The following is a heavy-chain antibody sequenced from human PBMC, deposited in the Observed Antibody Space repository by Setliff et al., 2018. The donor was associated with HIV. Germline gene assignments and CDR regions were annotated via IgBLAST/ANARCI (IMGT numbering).Heavy chain of an antibody. D-gene: IGHD7-27*01. CDR2: ISGYNGQT. CDR1: GYNFDSFA. CDR3: ARARYGDFDH. Sequence: ASVKVSCKASGYNFDSFAVIWVRQAPGQGLEWMGWISGYNGQTKDAQKFQGRLIMTTDTATSTSYVEMRSLRSDDTAIYYCARARYGDFDHWGQGSLVTVSS. V-gene: IGHV1-18*01. J-gene: IGHJ4*02.